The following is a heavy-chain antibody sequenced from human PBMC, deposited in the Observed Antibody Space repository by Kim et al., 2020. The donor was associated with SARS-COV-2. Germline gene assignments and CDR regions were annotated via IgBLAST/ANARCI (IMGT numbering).Heavy chain of an antibody. Sequence: GGSLRLSCAASGFTFSNYGMHGVRQAPGKGLEWVAIVSHDGINNYYADSVKGRFTISRDNSKNTLYLQMSSLRAEDTAVYYCAKELRYHFDSSDALDLWGQGTMVTVSS. CDR3: AKELRYHFDSSDALDL. D-gene: IGHD3-22*01. CDR1: GFTFSNYG. J-gene: IGHJ3*01. CDR2: VSHDGINN. V-gene: IGHV3-30*18.